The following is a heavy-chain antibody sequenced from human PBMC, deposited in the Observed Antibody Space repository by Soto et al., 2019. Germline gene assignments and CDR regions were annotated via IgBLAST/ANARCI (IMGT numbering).Heavy chain of an antibody. D-gene: IGHD3-22*01. CDR1: GVSISRGTYY. CDR2: IYYTGST. CDR3: VGGTSAYYYNLDY. J-gene: IGHJ4*02. V-gene: IGHV4-31*03. Sequence: ASETLSLTCTVSGVSISRGTYYWTWIRQHPGKGLQWIGYIYYTGSTDSNPSLKSRVSISVDTSKNQFSLKLNSVTAADTAVYYCVGGTSAYYYNLDYWGQGTLVTVSS.